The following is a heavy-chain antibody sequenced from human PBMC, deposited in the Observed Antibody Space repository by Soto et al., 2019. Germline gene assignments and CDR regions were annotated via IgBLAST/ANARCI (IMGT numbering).Heavy chain of an antibody. CDR3: ARGYGAGDF. J-gene: IGHJ4*02. Sequence: GGSLRLSCAASGFTFGNYWMHWVRQAPGKGLEWVANIKEDGSEKYYVDSAKGRFAISRDNAKNSLYLQMDSLRVEDTAVYYCARGYGAGDFWGQGTLVTVSS. CDR1: GFTFGNYW. V-gene: IGHV3-7*03. CDR2: IKEDGSEK. D-gene: IGHD5-18*01.